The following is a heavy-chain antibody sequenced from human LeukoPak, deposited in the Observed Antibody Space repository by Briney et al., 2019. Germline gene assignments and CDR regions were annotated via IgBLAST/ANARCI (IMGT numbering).Heavy chain of an antibody. CDR3: ARELNGGNRFDY. V-gene: IGHV4-34*01. CDR1: GGSLSGYY. Sequence: PSETLSLTCAVYGGSLSGYYWSWIRQPPGKGLEWIGEINHSGSTNYNPPLKSRVTISVDTSKNQFSLRLSSVTAADTAVYYCARELNGGNRFDYWGQGTLVTVSS. J-gene: IGHJ4*02. CDR2: INHSGST. D-gene: IGHD4-23*01.